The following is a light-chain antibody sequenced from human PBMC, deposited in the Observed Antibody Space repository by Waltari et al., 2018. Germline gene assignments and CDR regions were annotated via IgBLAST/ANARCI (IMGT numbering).Light chain of an antibody. J-gene: IGLJ3*02. CDR2: RNN. CDR3: AVWDDSLSGRV. Sequence: QSVLSQPHSAPGTPGQRVTITCSARRSSIGNNYVYLYQQLPGTAPKLLIYRNNQRASGVPDRFSGSKSGTSASLAISGLRSEDEADYYCAVWDDSLSGRVFGGGTKVTVL. CDR1: RSSIGNNY. V-gene: IGLV1-47*01.